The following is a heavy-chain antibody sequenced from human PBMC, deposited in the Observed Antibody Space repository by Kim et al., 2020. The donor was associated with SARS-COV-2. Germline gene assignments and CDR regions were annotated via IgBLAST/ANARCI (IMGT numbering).Heavy chain of an antibody. J-gene: IGHJ4*02. V-gene: IGHV3-64D*09. CDR3: VKEESSSWYLFDY. Sequence: ADERKGRFTISRDNSKNTLYLQMSSLRDEGTAVYYCVKEESSSWYLFDYWGQGTLVTVSS. D-gene: IGHD6-13*01.